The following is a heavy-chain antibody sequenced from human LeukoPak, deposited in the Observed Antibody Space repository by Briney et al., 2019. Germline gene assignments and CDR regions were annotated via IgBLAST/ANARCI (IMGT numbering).Heavy chain of an antibody. CDR2: ISWNGGGT. Sequence: GGSLRLSCAASGFTFDDYAMLWVRQAPGKELEWVSLISWNGGGTYYTDSVKGRFTISRDNTKNPLYLQMNSLRAEDTALYYCARNGRPIVVEWYFDLWGRGTLVTVSS. D-gene: IGHD3-22*01. V-gene: IGHV3-43D*03. CDR3: ARNGRPIVVEWYFDL. J-gene: IGHJ2*01. CDR1: GFTFDDYA.